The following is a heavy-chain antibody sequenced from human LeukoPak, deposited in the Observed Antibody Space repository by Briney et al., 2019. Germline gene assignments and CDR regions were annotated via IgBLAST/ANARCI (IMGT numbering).Heavy chain of an antibody. J-gene: IGHJ3*02. CDR3: ARIPGDYYDSSGYLVDAFDI. Sequence: ESGPVLVKPTETLTLTCTVSGVSLSNARMGVSWIRQPPGKALEWLAHIFSNEEKSYSTSLKSRLTIYKDTSKSQVVLTMTNMDPVDTATYYCARIPGDYYDSSGYLVDAFDIWGQGTMVTVSS. V-gene: IGHV2-26*01. D-gene: IGHD3-22*01. CDR2: IFSNEEK. CDR1: GVSLSNARMG.